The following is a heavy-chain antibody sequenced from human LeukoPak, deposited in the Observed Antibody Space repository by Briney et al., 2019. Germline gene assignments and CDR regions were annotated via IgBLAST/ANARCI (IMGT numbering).Heavy chain of an antibody. D-gene: IGHD3-22*01. CDR2: MYYSGGT. CDR3: ARNPPNDSLDY. J-gene: IGHJ4*02. CDR1: GGSISTYY. V-gene: IGHV4-59*01. Sequence: SETLSLTCTVSGGSISTYYWSWIRQPPGKGLEWIGYMYYSGGTNYNPSLKSRVTISVGPSKNQFSLKLSSVTAADTAVYYCARNPPNDSLDYWGQGTLVTVSS.